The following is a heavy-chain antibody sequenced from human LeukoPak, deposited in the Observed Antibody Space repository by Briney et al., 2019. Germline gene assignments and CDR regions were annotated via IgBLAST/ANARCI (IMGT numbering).Heavy chain of an antibody. CDR3: ARDRKGSIAAAGTRDY. CDR2: FSGSGGST. CDR1: GFTFSTSA. J-gene: IGHJ4*02. D-gene: IGHD6-13*01. V-gene: IGHV3-23*01. Sequence: SGGSLRLSCAASGFTFSTSAMTWVRQAPGRGLEWVSTFSGSGGSTYYADSVKGRFTISRDNSKNTLYLQMNSLRAEDTAVYYCARDRKGSIAAAGTRDYWGQGTLVTVSS.